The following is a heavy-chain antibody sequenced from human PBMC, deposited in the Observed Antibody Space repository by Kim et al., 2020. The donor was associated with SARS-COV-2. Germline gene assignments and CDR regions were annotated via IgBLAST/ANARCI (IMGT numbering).Heavy chain of an antibody. Sequence: SVKVSCKASGGTFSSYGISWVRQAPGQGLEWMGRIIPILGIENYAQKFQGRVTITADKSTSTAYMELSSLRSEDTAVYYCARDAVKYSSSWYYNYWGQGTLVTVSS. J-gene: IGHJ4*02. CDR1: GGTFSSYG. D-gene: IGHD6-13*01. CDR3: ARDAVKYSSSWYYNY. CDR2: IIPILGIE. V-gene: IGHV1-69*04.